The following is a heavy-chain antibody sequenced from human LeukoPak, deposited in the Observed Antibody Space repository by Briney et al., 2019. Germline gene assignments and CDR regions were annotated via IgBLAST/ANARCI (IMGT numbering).Heavy chain of an antibody. D-gene: IGHD3-16*01. Sequence: GGSLRLSCAASGFTFSNYWINWVRQAPGKGLEWVANIKQDGSEKYYVDSVKGRFTISRDNAKNSLYLQMSNLRAEDTAVYFCARGGGLDVWGQGATVTVSS. V-gene: IGHV3-7*03. CDR3: ARGGGLDV. CDR1: GFTFSNYW. CDR2: IKQDGSEK. J-gene: IGHJ6*02.